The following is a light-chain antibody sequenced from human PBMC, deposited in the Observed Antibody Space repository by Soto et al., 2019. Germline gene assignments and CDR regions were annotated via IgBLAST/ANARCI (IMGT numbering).Light chain of an antibody. CDR3: QQTSNTPQT. Sequence: DIQMTQSPSSLSASVGDGVTITCRASQSIGIYLNWYQQKPGKAPKPLIYGTSTLQSGVPSRFSGSASGTDFTLTISSLQPEDFATYFCQQTSNTPQTFGGGTKVEIK. J-gene: IGKJ4*01. V-gene: IGKV1-39*01. CDR2: GTS. CDR1: QSIGIY.